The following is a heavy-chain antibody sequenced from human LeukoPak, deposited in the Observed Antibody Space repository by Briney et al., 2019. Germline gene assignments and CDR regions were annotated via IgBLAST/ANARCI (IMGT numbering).Heavy chain of an antibody. CDR1: GFTFSSYE. CDR3: ACGSGSFYYYYGMDV. CDR2: TSSSGSTI. D-gene: IGHD3-10*01. Sequence: GGSLRLSCAASGFTFSSYEMNWVRQAPGKGLEWVSYTSSSGSTIYYADSVKGRFTISRDNAKNSLYLQMDSLRAEDTAVYYCACGSGSFYYYYGMDVWGKGTTVTVSS. V-gene: IGHV3-48*03. J-gene: IGHJ6*04.